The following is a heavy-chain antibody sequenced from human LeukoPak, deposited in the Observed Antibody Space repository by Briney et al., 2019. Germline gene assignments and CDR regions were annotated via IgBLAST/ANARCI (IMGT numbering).Heavy chain of an antibody. Sequence: QAGGSLRLSCAASEFTFNNYGIHWVRQAPGKGLEWVAFIRYDGTNKYYADSVKGRFTISRDNSKNTLYLQMNSLRVEDTAMYYCAKDPKGLHPLYYFDYWGQGTLVTVSS. CDR3: AKDPKGLHPLYYFDY. CDR2: IRYDGTNK. J-gene: IGHJ4*02. V-gene: IGHV3-30*02. CDR1: EFTFNNYG.